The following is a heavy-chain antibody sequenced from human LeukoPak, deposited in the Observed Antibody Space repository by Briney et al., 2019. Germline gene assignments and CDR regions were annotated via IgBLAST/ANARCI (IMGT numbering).Heavy chain of an antibody. CDR3: ARMMVRGPFDY. Sequence: GGSLRLSCAASGFTFSSYEMNWVRQAPGKGLEWISYISSSGSTIYYADSVKGRFTISRDNAKNSLYLQMNSLSAEDTAVYYCARMMVRGPFDYWGQGTLVTVSS. J-gene: IGHJ4*02. D-gene: IGHD3-10*01. CDR2: ISSSGSTI. V-gene: IGHV3-48*03. CDR1: GFTFSSYE.